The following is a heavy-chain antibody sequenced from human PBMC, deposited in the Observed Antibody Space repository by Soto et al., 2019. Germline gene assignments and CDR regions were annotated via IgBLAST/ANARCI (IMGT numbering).Heavy chain of an antibody. V-gene: IGHV3-30*18. Sequence: GGSLRLSCSASGFTFSSYGMHWVRQTPGKGLEWVAVMAHDGNVEYYADSVKGRFTIFRDNIKNTLYLQMNSLGAEDTAVYYCAKESGVGYNFQSYFDYWGQGTLVTVSS. CDR1: GFTFSSYG. D-gene: IGHD1-1*01. CDR2: MAHDGNVE. CDR3: AKESGVGYNFQSYFDY. J-gene: IGHJ4*02.